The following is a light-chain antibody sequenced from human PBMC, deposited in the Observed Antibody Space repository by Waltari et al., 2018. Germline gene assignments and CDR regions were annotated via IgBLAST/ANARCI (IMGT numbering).Light chain of an antibody. CDR3: QTWDSSLSAVV. J-gene: IGLJ2*01. Sequence: QSVLTQPPSVSAAPGQKVTISCSGSDSNIEDNYVAWYQQFPGTAPKLLIYDNNKRPAGMPDRVSGAKSGTSATLGITGLQTGDEAVYYCQTWDSSLSAVVFGGGTKLTVL. CDR1: DSNIEDNY. CDR2: DNN. V-gene: IGLV1-51*01.